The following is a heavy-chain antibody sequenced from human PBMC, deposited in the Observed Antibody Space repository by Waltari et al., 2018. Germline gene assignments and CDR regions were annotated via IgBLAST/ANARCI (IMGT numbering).Heavy chain of an antibody. Sequence: QVQLVQSGAEVKKPGSSVKVSCKASGGTFSSYAISWVRQAPGQGLEWMGGIIPIFGTANYAQKFQGRVTITADESTSTAYMELSSLRSEDTAVYYCAREYYDSSGDYLNWFDPWGQGTLVTVSS. CDR1: GGTFSSYA. J-gene: IGHJ5*02. CDR2: IIPIFGTA. V-gene: IGHV1-69*01. CDR3: AREYYDSSGDYLNWFDP. D-gene: IGHD3-22*01.